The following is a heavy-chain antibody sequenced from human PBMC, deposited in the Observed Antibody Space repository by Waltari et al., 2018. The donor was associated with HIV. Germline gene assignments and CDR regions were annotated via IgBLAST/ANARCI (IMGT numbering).Heavy chain of an antibody. CDR2: IYSGGSR. CDR1: GITICSNY. Sequence: EVQLVACGGGLIEPGGSLRVSCAASGITICSNYMCWVRQAPGKGLEWVSVIYSGGSRYYADSVKGRFIISRDNSKNTVSLHMNSLRAEDTAVYYCARDPRSSGYYGMDVWGQGIKVTVSS. V-gene: IGHV3-53*01. D-gene: IGHD1-26*01. CDR3: ARDPRSSGYYGMDV. J-gene: IGHJ6*02.